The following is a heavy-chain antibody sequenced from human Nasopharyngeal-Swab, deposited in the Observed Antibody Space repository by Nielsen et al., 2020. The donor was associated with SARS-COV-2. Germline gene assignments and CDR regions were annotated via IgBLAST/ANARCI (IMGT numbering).Heavy chain of an antibody. CDR3: AKDLGWNPGGLYYYYYGMDV. CDR2: ISYDGSNK. J-gene: IGHJ6*02. V-gene: IGHV3-30*18. Sequence: GSRKISCAASGFTFSSYGMHWVRQAPGKGLEWVAVISYDGSNKYYADSVKGRFTISRDNSKNTLYLQLNSLRAEDTAVYYCAKDLGWNPGGLYYYYYGMDVWGQGTTVTVSS. D-gene: IGHD1-1*01. CDR1: GFTFSSYG.